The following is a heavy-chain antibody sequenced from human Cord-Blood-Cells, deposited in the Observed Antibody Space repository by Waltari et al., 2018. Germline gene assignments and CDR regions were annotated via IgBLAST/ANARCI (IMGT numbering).Heavy chain of an antibody. J-gene: IGHJ4*02. CDR1: GGSFSGYY. CDR3: ARGLRGLRYFDWLLPEYYFGY. CDR2: INHSGST. D-gene: IGHD3-9*01. V-gene: IGHV4-34*01. Sequence: QVQLQQWGAGLLKPSETLSLTCAVYGGSFSGYYWSWIRQPPGKGLEWIGEINHSGSTNYKPSLKSRVTISVDTTKNQFCLKLSSVTAADTAVYYCARGLRGLRYFDWLLPEYYFGYWGQGTLVTVSS.